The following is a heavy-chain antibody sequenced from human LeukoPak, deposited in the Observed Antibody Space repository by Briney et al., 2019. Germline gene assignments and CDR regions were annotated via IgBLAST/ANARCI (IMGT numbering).Heavy chain of an antibody. V-gene: IGHV1-46*01. D-gene: IGHD2/OR15-2a*01. J-gene: IGHJ6*03. CDR3: ARAAVTFLGRNYYYYMDV. CDR1: GYTFTSYY. Sequence: GASVKVSCKASGYTFTSYYMHWVRQAPGQGLEWMGIINPSGGSTSYAQKFQGRVTMTRDMSTSTVYMELSSLRSEDTAVYYCARAAVTFLGRNYYYYMDVWGKGTTVTISS. CDR2: INPSGGST.